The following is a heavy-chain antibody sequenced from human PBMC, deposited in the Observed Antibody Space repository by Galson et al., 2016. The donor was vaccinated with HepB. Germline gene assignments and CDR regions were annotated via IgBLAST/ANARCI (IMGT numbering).Heavy chain of an antibody. D-gene: IGHD3-22*01. Sequence: SLRLSCAASGFIFSIYAMNWVRQAPGKGLEWVSTIMHSGATTYYAVSVRGRFTVSRDNFRNTLYLQMNNLRPEDTAVYYCSKDFGREVYGSSGPWGQGALVTVST. CDR2: IMHSGATT. CDR1: GFIFSIYA. CDR3: SKDFGREVYGSSGP. V-gene: IGHV3-23*01. J-gene: IGHJ5*02.